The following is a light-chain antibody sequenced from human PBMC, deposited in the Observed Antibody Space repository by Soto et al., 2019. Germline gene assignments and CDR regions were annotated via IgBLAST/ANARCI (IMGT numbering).Light chain of an antibody. Sequence: DIQMTQSPSSLSASVGDRVTIACQSSQNIDNYLNWYQQKPGKAPNLLIYDASSLKTGVPSRFSGSGSGTDFNFTISSLQPEDFATYYCLQSYSTPPWTFGQGTKVDIK. CDR2: DAS. CDR1: QNIDNY. CDR3: LQSYSTPPWT. J-gene: IGKJ1*01. V-gene: IGKV1-39*01.